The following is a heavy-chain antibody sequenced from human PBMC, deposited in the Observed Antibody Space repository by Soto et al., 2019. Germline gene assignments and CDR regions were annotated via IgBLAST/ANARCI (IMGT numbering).Heavy chain of an antibody. V-gene: IGHV4-4*07. CDR3: AKGGTYYFDP. CDR2: LYTRGTT. J-gene: IGHJ4*02. D-gene: IGHD3-16*01. CDR1: GASISNFY. Sequence: SETLSLTCSVSGASISNFYWSWIRRSAGKGLDSIGRLYTRGTTDYNPSLKSRVTLSIDTSKNRVSLSLNSVTAAVSVVYYCAKGGTYYFDPFGKRIVITVSS.